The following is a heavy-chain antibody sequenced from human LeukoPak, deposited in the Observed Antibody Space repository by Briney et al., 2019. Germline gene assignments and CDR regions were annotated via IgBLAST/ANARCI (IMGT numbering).Heavy chain of an antibody. Sequence: PSQTLSLTCTEAGGSISSGSYYWSWIRQPAGKGLEWFGRIYTSGSTNYNPSLKSRVTISVDTSKTQFSRKLSSVTAAATAVYYCARWVRALQLADYWGQGTLVTVSS. CDR3: ARWVRALQLADY. V-gene: IGHV4-61*02. CDR1: GGSISSGSYY. D-gene: IGHD6-13*01. J-gene: IGHJ4*02. CDR2: IYTSGST.